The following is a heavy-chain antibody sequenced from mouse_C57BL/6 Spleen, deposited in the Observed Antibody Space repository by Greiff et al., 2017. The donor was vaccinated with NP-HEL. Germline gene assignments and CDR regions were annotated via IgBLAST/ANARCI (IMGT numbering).Heavy chain of an antibody. Sequence: QVQLQQPGAELVRPGSSVKLSCKASGYTFTSYWMDWVKQRPGQGLEWIGNIYPSDSETHYNQKFKDKATLTVDKSSSTAYTQLSSLTSEDSAVYYCARSGTRAMDYWGQGTSVTVSS. J-gene: IGHJ4*01. D-gene: IGHD4-1*01. CDR3: ARSGTRAMDY. CDR2: IYPSDSET. CDR1: GYTFTSYW. V-gene: IGHV1-61*01.